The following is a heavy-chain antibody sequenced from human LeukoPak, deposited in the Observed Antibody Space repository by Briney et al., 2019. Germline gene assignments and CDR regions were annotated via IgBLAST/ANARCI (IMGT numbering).Heavy chain of an antibody. CDR3: AAAPTYSSGWRRGWAFDI. Sequence: SQTLSLTCAISGDSVSSNSAAWNWIRQSPSRGLEWLGRTYYRSKWYNDYAVSVKSRITINPDTSKNQFSLQLNSVTPEDTAVYYCAAAPTYSSGWRRGWAFDIWGQGTMVTVSS. CDR1: GDSVSSNSAA. V-gene: IGHV6-1*01. J-gene: IGHJ3*02. D-gene: IGHD6-19*01. CDR2: TYYRSKWYN.